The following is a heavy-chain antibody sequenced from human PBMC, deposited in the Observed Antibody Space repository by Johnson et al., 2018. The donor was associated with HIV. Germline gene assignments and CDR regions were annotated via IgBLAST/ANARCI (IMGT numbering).Heavy chain of an antibody. Sequence: QVQLVESGGDVVQPGRSLRLSCAASGFTFSSYGMHWVRQAPGKGLEWVAVIWYDGSNKYYADSVKNRFTISRDNSRNTLYLQMNSLRAEDTAMYYCARGEGNWNYDAFDIWGQGTMVTVSS. J-gene: IGHJ3*02. CDR2: IWYDGSNK. CDR1: GFTFSSYG. CDR3: ARGEGNWNYDAFDI. D-gene: IGHD1-7*01. V-gene: IGHV3-33*01.